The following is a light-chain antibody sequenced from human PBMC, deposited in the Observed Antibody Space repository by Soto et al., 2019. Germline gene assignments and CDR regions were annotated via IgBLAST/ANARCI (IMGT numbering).Light chain of an antibody. CDR3: QQYGSSPT. CDR1: QSVGTN. Sequence: ERVMTQSPVTLSVSPGESVTLSCRASQSVGTNLAWYQQKPGQAPSLLIYGVSTRATGIPTRFSGSGSGTDFTLTISRLEPEDFAVYYCQQYGSSPTFGGGTKVDIK. CDR2: GVS. J-gene: IGKJ4*01. V-gene: IGKV3-20*01.